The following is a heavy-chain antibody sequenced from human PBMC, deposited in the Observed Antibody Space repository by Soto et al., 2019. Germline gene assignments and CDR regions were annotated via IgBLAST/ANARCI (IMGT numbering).Heavy chain of an antibody. CDR2: IRGDGGQT. CDR1: GFTFTSYG. V-gene: IGHV3-23*01. J-gene: IGHJ4*01. CDR3: ARDVRLDSDDLFAY. D-gene: IGHD4-17*01. Sequence: VGSLRLSCTASGFTFTSYGMGWVRQAPGKGLQWVSTIRGDGGQTHYTDSVQGRFSISRDNSKNTVYLQIDSLSAEDTAMYFWARDVRLDSDDLFAYCGHGTQVTVSS.